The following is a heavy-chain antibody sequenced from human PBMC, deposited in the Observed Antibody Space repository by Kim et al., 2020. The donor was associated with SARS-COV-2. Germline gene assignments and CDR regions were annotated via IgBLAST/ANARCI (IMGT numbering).Heavy chain of an antibody. CDR3: ASVFGSGSHNWFDP. J-gene: IGHJ5*02. CDR2: IGTSSGFL. D-gene: IGHD3-10*01. Sequence: GGSLRLSCAVSGFAFSSYTMSWVRQAPGKGLEWVSSIGTSSGFLYYADLVKGRFTSSRDNAKNSLYLQMSSLRAEDTAVYYCASVFGSGSHNWFDPWGQG. V-gene: IGHV3-21*01. CDR1: GFAFSSYT.